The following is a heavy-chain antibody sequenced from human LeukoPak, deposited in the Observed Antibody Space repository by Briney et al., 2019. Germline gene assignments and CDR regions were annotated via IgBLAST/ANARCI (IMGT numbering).Heavy chain of an antibody. V-gene: IGHV1-18*01. Sequence: GASVKVSCKASGGTFSNYAISWVRQAPGQGLEWMGWISAYNGNTNYAQKLQGRVTMTTDTSTSTAYMELRSLRSDDTAVYYCARDPDCTNGVCYLERSDYWGQGTLVTVSS. CDR2: ISAYNGNT. CDR3: ARDPDCTNGVCYLERSDY. D-gene: IGHD2-8*01. CDR1: GGTFSNYA. J-gene: IGHJ4*02.